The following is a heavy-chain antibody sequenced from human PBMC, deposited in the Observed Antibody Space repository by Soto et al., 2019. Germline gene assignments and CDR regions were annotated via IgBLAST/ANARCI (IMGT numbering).Heavy chain of an antibody. V-gene: IGHV3-11*01. CDR3: ARDRAYSSAWLADY. CDR2: ISNSGTTI. Sequence: QVQLVESGGGLDKPGGSLRLSCAASGFTCSAYDMSGIRQAPGKGLECVSYISNSGTTIYYADSLRGRFTISRDNAKKSLFLQMDSLRAEDTAVYYCARDRAYSSAWLADYWGQGALVTVSS. CDR1: GFTCSAYD. J-gene: IGHJ4*02. D-gene: IGHD6-19*01.